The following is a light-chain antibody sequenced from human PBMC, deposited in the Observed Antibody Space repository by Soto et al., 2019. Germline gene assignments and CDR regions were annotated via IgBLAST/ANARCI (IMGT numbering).Light chain of an antibody. CDR3: CSYAGSSTSPYV. J-gene: IGLJ1*01. Sequence: QSALTQPASVSGSPGQSITISCTGTSSDVGSYNLVSWYQQHPGKAPKLMIYEVSKRPSGVSNRFSGSKSGNTASLTISGPQAEDEADYYCCSYAGSSTSPYVFGTGTKLTVL. CDR1: SSDVGSYNL. CDR2: EVS. V-gene: IGLV2-23*02.